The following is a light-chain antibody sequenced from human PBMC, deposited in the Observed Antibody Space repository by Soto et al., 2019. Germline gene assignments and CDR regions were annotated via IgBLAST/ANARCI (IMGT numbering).Light chain of an antibody. Sequence: QSVLTQPPSVSGAPGQRVTISCTGSSSDIGAGYHVHWYQQLPGTAPKLLIYGNNNRPSGVPDRFSGSKSGTSASLAITGLQAEDEADYYCQSYDSSLSGSVFGGETKLTVL. CDR2: GNN. J-gene: IGLJ3*02. V-gene: IGLV1-40*01. CDR3: QSYDSSLSGSV. CDR1: SSDIGAGYH.